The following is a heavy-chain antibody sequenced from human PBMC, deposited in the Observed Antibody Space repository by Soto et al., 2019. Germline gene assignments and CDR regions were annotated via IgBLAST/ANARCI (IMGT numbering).Heavy chain of an antibody. Sequence: SETLSLTCTISGDSIGTRYWSWIRQPPGKGLEWIGYIYYTGSTKYNPSLQSRGTTSVDTSKNQFSLRLSSVTAADTAVYFCARSSYYYDSSGYFFSWFDPWGQGTLVTVS. J-gene: IGHJ5*02. D-gene: IGHD3-22*01. V-gene: IGHV4-59*08. CDR1: GDSIGTRY. CDR3: ARSSYYYDSSGYFFSWFDP. CDR2: IYYTGST.